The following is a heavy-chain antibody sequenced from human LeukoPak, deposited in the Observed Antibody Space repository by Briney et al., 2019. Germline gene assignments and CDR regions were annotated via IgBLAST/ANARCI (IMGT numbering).Heavy chain of an antibody. V-gene: IGHV3-20*04. Sequence: GESLRLSCAASGFTLDDYGMSWGRQAPGKGLEWVSGINWNGGSTGYADSVKGRFTISRDNAKNSLYLQMNSLRAVDTALYYCAREGFNRKYDYWGQGTQVTVSS. J-gene: IGHJ4*02. CDR1: GFTLDDYG. CDR2: INWNGGST. CDR3: AREGFNRKYDY.